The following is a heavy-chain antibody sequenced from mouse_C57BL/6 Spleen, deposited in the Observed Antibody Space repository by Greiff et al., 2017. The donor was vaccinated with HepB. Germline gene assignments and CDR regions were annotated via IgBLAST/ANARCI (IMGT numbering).Heavy chain of an antibody. Sequence: EVQGVESGGGLVQPGGSLKLSCAASGFTFSDYYMYWVRQTPEKRLEWVAYISNGGGSTYYPDTVKGRFTISRDNAKNTLYLQMSRLKSEDTAMYYCARADGYLFDYWGQGTTLTVSS. D-gene: IGHD2-3*01. CDR2: ISNGGGST. CDR3: ARADGYLFDY. V-gene: IGHV5-12*01. CDR1: GFTFSDYY. J-gene: IGHJ2*01.